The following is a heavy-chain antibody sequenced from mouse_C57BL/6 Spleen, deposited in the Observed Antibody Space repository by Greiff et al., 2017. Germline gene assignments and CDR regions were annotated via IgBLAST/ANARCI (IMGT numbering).Heavy chain of an antibody. CDR1: GYTFTSYG. J-gene: IGHJ2*01. D-gene: IGHD1-1*01. CDR2: IYPRSGNT. CDR3: ASQFRITTVVAKGDY. Sequence: VKLQESGAELARPGASVKLSCKASGYTFTSYGISWVKQRTGQGLEWIGEIYPRSGNTYYNEKFKGKATLTADKSSSTAYMELRSLTSEDSAVYFCASQFRITTVVAKGDYWGQGTTLTVSS. V-gene: IGHV1-81*01.